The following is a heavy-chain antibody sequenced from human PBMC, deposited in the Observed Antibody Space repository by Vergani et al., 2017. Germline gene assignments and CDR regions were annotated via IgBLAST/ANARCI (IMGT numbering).Heavy chain of an antibody. Sequence: QVQLVQSGAEVKKPGASVKVSCKASGYTFTSYAMHWVRQAPGQRLEWMGWINAGNGNTKYSQKFQGRVTITRDTSASTAYMELSSLRSEDTAVDYCATNYDILTGQPYYYYGMDVWGQGTTVTVSS. V-gene: IGHV1-3*01. CDR3: ATNYDILTGQPYYYYGMDV. CDR2: INAGNGNT. CDR1: GYTFTSYA. J-gene: IGHJ6*02. D-gene: IGHD3-9*01.